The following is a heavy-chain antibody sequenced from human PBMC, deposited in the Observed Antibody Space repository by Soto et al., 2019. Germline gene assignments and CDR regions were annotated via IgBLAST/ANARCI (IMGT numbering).Heavy chain of an antibody. CDR1: GYTFTSYG. CDR3: GRDPLPYYYDSSGSGSDAFDI. D-gene: IGHD3-22*01. Sequence: QVQLVQSGAEVKKPGASVKVSCKASGYTFTSYGISWVRQAPGQGLEWMGWISAYNGNTNYAQKLQGRVTMTTDTSTSTAYMELRSLRSDDTAVYYCGRDPLPYYYDSSGSGSDAFDIWGQGTMVTVSS. V-gene: IGHV1-18*01. J-gene: IGHJ3*02. CDR2: ISAYNGNT.